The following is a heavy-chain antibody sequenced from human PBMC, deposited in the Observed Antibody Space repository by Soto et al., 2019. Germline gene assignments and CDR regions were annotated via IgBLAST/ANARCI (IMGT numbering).Heavy chain of an antibody. CDR2: IKSKTDGGTT. CDR3: TTALVGYDYFDY. Sequence: EVQLVESGGGLVKPGGSLRLSCAASGFTFSNAWMSWVRQAPGKGLEWVGRIKSKTDGGTTDYAAPVKGRFTISRDDSKNTLYLQMNSLKTEDTAVYYGTTALVGYDYFDYWGQGTLVTVSS. J-gene: IGHJ4*02. CDR1: GFTFSNAW. D-gene: IGHD5-12*01. V-gene: IGHV3-15*01.